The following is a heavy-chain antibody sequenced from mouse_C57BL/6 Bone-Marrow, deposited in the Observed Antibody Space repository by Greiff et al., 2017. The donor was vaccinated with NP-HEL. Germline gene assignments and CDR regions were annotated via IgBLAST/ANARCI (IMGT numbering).Heavy chain of an antibody. CDR3: TPTTKGRGYFDY. D-gene: IGHD1-1*01. CDR1: GFTFSDAW. Sequence: EVMLVESGGGLVQPGGSMKLSCAASGFTFSDAWMDWVRQSPEKGLEWVAEIRNKANNHATYYAESVKGRFTISRDDSKSSVYLQMNSLRAEDTGIYYCTPTTKGRGYFDYWGQGTTLTVSS. V-gene: IGHV6-6*01. J-gene: IGHJ2*01. CDR2: IRNKANNHAT.